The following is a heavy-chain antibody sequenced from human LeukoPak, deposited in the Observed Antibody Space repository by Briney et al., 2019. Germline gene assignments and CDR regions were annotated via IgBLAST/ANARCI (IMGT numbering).Heavy chain of an antibody. D-gene: IGHD1-26*01. CDR2: VNDGGRT. CDR1: GFDFSIYG. Sequence: GSLRLSCAASGFDFSIYGMNWVRQSPGQGLEWVGEVNDGGRTNYHPSLKSRVTISVDTSKSQFSLMMSSVTAADTAVYFCATNRAGTYDRPFDIWGQGTMVTVSS. CDR3: ATNRAGTYDRPFDI. V-gene: IGHV4-34*01. J-gene: IGHJ3*02.